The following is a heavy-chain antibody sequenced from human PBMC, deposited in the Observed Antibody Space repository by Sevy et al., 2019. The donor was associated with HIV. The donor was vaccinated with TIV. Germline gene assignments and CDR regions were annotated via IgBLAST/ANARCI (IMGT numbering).Heavy chain of an antibody. CDR2: MRKDGINT. CDR3: AGETTYYDASGPVPGDI. J-gene: IGHJ3*02. CDR1: VFTFNIYG. Sequence: GGSLRLSCAASVFTFNIYGMQWVRQAPGKGLEWVAFMRKDGINTYYANSVKGRFTISRDNSKNTLYLQMNSLRTKDTALYYCAGETTYYDASGPVPGDIWGQGTMVTVSS. V-gene: IGHV3-30*02. D-gene: IGHD3-16*01.